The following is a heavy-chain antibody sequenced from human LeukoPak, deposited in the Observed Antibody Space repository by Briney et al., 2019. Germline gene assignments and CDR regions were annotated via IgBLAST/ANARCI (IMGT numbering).Heavy chain of an antibody. J-gene: IGHJ5*02. Sequence: ASVKVSCKASGYTFSGNFMHWVRQAPGQGLEWMGWINPKNGDTNYAQKFQGRVTMTRDTSISTAYMELSSLRSDDTAVYYCARDFGQWTQFDPWGQGTLVIVSS. D-gene: IGHD3-10*01. CDR2: INPKNGDT. CDR1: GYTFSGNF. CDR3: ARDFGQWTQFDP. V-gene: IGHV1-2*02.